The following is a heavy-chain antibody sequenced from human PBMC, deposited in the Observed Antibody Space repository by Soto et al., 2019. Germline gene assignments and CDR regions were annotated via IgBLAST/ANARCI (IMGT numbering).Heavy chain of an antibody. CDR1: GYSFTSYW. Sequence: GESLKISCKGSGYSFTSYWISWVRQMPGKGLEWMGRIDPSDSYTNYSPSFQGHVTISADKSISTAYLQWSSLKASDTAMYYCARREIAVAGTHYYGMDVSGQGTTVTVSS. CDR2: IDPSDSYT. J-gene: IGHJ6*02. V-gene: IGHV5-10-1*01. CDR3: ARREIAVAGTHYYGMDV. D-gene: IGHD6-19*01.